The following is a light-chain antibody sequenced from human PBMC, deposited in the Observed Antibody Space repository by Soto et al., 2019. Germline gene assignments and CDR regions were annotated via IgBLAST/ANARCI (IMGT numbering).Light chain of an antibody. CDR2: EVN. Sequence: QSALTQPHSVSGSPGQSVTICCTATGSDVGDSSHVSWYQLHPGKAPKLMIYEVNNRPSGVPDRFSGSKSGSTASLTISGLQAEDEAEYYCCLSPGSLTWLFGGGTKLTVL. CDR3: CLSPGSLTWL. V-gene: IGLV2-11*01. CDR1: GSDVGDSSH. J-gene: IGLJ3*02.